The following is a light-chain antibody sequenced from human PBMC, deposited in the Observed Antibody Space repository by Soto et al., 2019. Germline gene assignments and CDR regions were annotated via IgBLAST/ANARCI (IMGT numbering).Light chain of an antibody. CDR3: QQRTNLPLFT. J-gene: IGKJ3*01. CDR2: DTS. Sequence: EIVLTQSPATLSLSPGEGATLSCRASQSVSRYLAWYQQKPGQAPRLLIYDTSNRAIGIPARFSGSGSGTDFTLTISSLEPEDSAVYYCQQRTNLPLFTVGPGTKVDIK. V-gene: IGKV3-11*01. CDR1: QSVSRY.